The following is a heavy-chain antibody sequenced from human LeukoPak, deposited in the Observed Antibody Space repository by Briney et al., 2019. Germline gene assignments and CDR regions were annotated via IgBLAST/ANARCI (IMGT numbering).Heavy chain of an antibody. CDR3: ARLGVRNSSGYYSDY. J-gene: IGHJ4*02. Sequence: ASVKVSCKASGYTFTGYYMHWVRQAPGQGLEWMGWINPNSGGTNYAQKFQGRVTMTRDTSISTTYMELSRLRSDDTAVYYCARLGVRNSSGYYSDYWGQGTLVTVSS. D-gene: IGHD3-22*01. CDR2: INPNSGGT. V-gene: IGHV1-2*02. CDR1: GYTFTGYY.